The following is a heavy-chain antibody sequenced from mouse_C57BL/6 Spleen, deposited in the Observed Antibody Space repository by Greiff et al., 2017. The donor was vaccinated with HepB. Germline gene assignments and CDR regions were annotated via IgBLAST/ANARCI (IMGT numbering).Heavy chain of an antibody. V-gene: IGHV1-50*01. J-gene: IGHJ1*03. CDR1: GYTFTSYW. Sequence: QVQLQQPGAELVKPGASVKLSCKASGYTFTSYWMQWVKQRPGQGLEWIGEIDPSDSYTNYNQKFKGKATLTVDTSSSTAYMQLSSLTSEDSAVYYCARKRRDYDYDWYFDVWGTGTTVTVSS. CDR2: IDPSDSYT. CDR3: ARKRRDYDYDWYFDV. D-gene: IGHD2-4*01.